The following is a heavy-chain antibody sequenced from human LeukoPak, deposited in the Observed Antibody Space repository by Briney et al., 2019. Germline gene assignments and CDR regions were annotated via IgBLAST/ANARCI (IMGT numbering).Heavy chain of an antibody. CDR3: ARGNIYDFWSGSDSFDY. CDR1: GYTFTSYG. CDR2: ISAYNGNT. J-gene: IGHJ4*02. Sequence: ASVKVSCKASGYTFTSYGISWVRQAPGQGLEWMGWISAYNGNTNYAQKFQGRVTITRNTSISTAYMELSSLRSEDTAVYYCARGNIYDFWSGSDSFDYWGQGTLVTVSS. D-gene: IGHD3-3*01. V-gene: IGHV1-8*03.